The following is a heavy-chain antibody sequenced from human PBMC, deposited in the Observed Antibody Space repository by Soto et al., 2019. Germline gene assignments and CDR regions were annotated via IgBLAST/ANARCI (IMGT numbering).Heavy chain of an antibody. CDR3: ASIAAAGYFDY. J-gene: IGHJ4*02. D-gene: IGHD6-13*01. CDR2: ISSSSSYI. Sequence: GGSLRLSCAASGFTFSSYSMNWVRQAPGKGLEWVSSISSSSSYIYYADSVKGRFTISRGNAKNSLYLQMNSLRAEDTAVYYCASIAAAGYFDYWGQGTLVTVSS. CDR1: GFTFSSYS. V-gene: IGHV3-21*01.